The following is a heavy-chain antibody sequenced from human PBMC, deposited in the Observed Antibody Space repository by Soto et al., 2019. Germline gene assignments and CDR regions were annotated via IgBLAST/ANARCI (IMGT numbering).Heavy chain of an antibody. J-gene: IGHJ4*02. D-gene: IGHD7-27*01. CDR1: GGSISSSSYY. CDR3: ASLPTLTDFDY. CDR2: IYYSGST. V-gene: IGHV4-39*01. Sequence: SETLSLTCTVSGGSISSSSYYWGWIRQPPGKGLEWIGSIYYSGSTYYNPSLKSRVTISVDTSKNQFSLKLSSVTAADTAVYYCASLPTLTDFDYWGQGTLVTVS.